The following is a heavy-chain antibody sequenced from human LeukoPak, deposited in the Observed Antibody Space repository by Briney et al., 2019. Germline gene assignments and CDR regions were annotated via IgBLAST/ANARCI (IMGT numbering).Heavy chain of an antibody. D-gene: IGHD3-22*01. V-gene: IGHV1-18*01. CDR2: ISGYNGNT. Sequence: GASVKVSCKASGYTFTNYGISRVRQAPGQGLEWMGWISGYNGNTNYAQKLQGRVTMTTDTSTSTAYMELRSLRSDDTAVYYCAREVDDYHSRDYSIDAFDIWGQGTMVTVSS. CDR3: AREVDDYHSRDYSIDAFDI. J-gene: IGHJ3*02. CDR1: GYTFTNYG.